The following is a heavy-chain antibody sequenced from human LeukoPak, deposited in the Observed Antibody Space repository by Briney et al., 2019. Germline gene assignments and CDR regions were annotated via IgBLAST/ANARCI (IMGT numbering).Heavy chain of an antibody. J-gene: IGHJ4*02. CDR3: AKEPHILTGYYTDYFDS. Sequence: PSETLSLTCTVSGYSISSGYYWGWIRQPPGKGLEWIGSIYHSGSTYYNPSLKSRVTISVDTSKNQFSLKLSSVTAADTAVYFCAKEPHILTGYYTDYFDSWGQGTLVTVSS. CDR1: GYSISSGYY. D-gene: IGHD3-9*01. CDR2: IYHSGST. V-gene: IGHV4-38-2*02.